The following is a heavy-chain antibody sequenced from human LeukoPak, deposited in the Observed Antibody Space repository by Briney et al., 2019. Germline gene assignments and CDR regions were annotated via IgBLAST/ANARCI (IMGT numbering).Heavy chain of an antibody. CDR1: GGSISSYY. Sequence: SETLSLTCTVSGGSISSYYWSWIRQPPGKGLEWIGYIYYSGSTNYNPSLKSRVTISVDTSKNQFSLKLSSVTAADTAVYYCARESYYYGSSGYPYYYYYMDVWGKGTTDTVSS. V-gene: IGHV4-59*12. D-gene: IGHD3-22*01. CDR2: IYYSGST. CDR3: ARESYYYGSSGYPYYYYYMDV. J-gene: IGHJ6*03.